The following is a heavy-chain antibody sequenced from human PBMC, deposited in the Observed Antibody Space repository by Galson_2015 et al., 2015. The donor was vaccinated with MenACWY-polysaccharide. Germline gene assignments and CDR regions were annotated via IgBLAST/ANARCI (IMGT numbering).Heavy chain of an antibody. Sequence: SLRLSCAASGFSFSTYEMNWVRQAPGKGLAWVSYISSSGTTIYYADSVKGRFTVSRDNAKNSLYLQMNSLRAEDTAVYYCARGGPEPARESVDYSGQGTRGTVSS. D-gene: IGHD1-14*01. V-gene: IGHV3-48*03. CDR1: GFSFSTYE. CDR3: ARGGPEPARESVDY. J-gene: IGHJ4*02. CDR2: ISSSGTTI.